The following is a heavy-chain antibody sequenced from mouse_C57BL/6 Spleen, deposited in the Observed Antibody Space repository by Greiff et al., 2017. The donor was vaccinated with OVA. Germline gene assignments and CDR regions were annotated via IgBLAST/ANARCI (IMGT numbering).Heavy chain of an antibody. CDR3: ARRIYYYGSSYLNYFDY. CDR2: ISSGSSTI. CDR1: GFTFSDYG. D-gene: IGHD1-1*01. V-gene: IGHV5-17*01. J-gene: IGHJ2*01. Sequence: EVKLVESGGGLVKPGGSLKLSCAASGFTFSDYGMHWVRQAPEKGLEWVAYISSGSSTIYYADTVKGRFTITRDNAKKTLFLQMTSLRSEDTAMYYCARRIYYYGSSYLNYFDYWGQGTTLTVSS.